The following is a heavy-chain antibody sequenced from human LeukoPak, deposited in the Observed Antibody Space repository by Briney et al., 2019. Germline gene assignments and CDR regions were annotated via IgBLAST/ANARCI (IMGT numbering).Heavy chain of an antibody. D-gene: IGHD3-16*02. CDR2: ISGSGGST. Sequence: GGSLRLSCAASGFTFSSYAMSWVRQAPGKGLEWVSAISGSGGSTYYADSVKGRFTISRDNSKNTLYLQMNSLRAEDTAVYYCARDRDGVITFGGVIAGGGQGTLVTVSS. V-gene: IGHV3-23*01. J-gene: IGHJ4*02. CDR3: ARDRDGVITFGGVIAG. CDR1: GFTFSSYA.